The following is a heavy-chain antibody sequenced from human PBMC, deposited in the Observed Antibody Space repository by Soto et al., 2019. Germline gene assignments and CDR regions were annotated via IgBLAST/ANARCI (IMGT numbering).Heavy chain of an antibody. CDR3: AGYGLGARGPDW. Sequence: EVQVVQSGGEVKKPGESLKISCKVSGYSFTSYWIGWVRQMAGQGLEWVGMIYPGDGKTRYSPSFQGHVSISADKSSGTAYLQWSRVKAADTAMYDCAGYGLGARGPDWWGQGTVVAVSS. V-gene: IGHV5-51*01. CDR2: IYPGDGKT. J-gene: IGHJ4*02. D-gene: IGHD1-26*01. CDR1: GYSFTSYW.